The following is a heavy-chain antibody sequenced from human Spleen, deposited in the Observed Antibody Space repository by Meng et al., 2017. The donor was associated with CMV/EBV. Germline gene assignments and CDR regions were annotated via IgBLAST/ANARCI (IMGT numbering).Heavy chain of an antibody. CDR3: ARLDYNYFDY. CDR2: IYSGGST. Sequence: LRRSCAASGFTVSSNYMSWVRQAPGKGLEWVSVIYSGGSTYYADSVKGRFTISRDNSKNTLYLQMNSLRAEDTAVYYCARLDYNYFDYWGQGTLVTVSS. V-gene: IGHV3-53*01. D-gene: IGHD3-16*01. CDR1: GFTVSSNY. J-gene: IGHJ4*02.